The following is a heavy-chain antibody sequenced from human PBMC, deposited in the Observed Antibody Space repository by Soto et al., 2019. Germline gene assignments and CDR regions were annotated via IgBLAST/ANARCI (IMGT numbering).Heavy chain of an antibody. CDR1: GFTFSSYA. Sequence: SLRLSCAASGFTFSSYAMHWVRQAPGKGLEWVAVISYDGSNKYYADSVRGRFTISRDNSKNTLYLQMNSLRAEDTAVYYCDSSGRRFDYWGQGTLVTVSS. V-gene: IGHV3-30-3*01. J-gene: IGHJ4*02. D-gene: IGHD3-22*01. CDR3: DSSGRRFDY. CDR2: ISYDGSNK.